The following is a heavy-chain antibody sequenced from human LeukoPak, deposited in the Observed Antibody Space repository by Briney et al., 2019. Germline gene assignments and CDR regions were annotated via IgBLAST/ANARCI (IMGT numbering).Heavy chain of an antibody. V-gene: IGHV1-69*13. CDR1: GGTFSSYA. CDR2: IIPIFGTA. CDR3: ARDTYYYDSSGYSDEYYFDY. D-gene: IGHD3-22*01. J-gene: IGHJ4*02. Sequence: PVKVSCKASGGTFSSYAISWVRQAPGQGLEWMGGIIPIFGTANYAQKFQGRVTVTADESTSTAYMELSSLRSEDTAVYYCARDTYYYDSSGYSDEYYFDYWGQGTLVTVSS.